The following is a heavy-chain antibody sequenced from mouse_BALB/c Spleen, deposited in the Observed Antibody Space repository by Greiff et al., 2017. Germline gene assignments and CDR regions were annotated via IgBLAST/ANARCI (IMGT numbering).Heavy chain of an antibody. CDR2: INPGSGGT. D-gene: IGHD1-1*01. CDR1: GYAFTNYL. V-gene: IGHV1-54*01. Sequence: QVQLQQSGAELVRPGTSVKVSCKASGYAFTNYLIEWVKQRPGQGLEWIGVINPGSGGTNYNEKFKGKATLTADKSSSTAYMQLSSLTSDDSAVYFCARPHYYGSSPYAMDYWGQGTSVTVSS. CDR3: ARPHYYGSSPYAMDY. J-gene: IGHJ4*01.